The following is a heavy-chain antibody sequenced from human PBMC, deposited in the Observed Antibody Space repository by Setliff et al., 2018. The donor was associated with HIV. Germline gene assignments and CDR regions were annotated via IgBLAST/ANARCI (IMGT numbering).Heavy chain of an antibody. CDR2: IYVNGNT. D-gene: IGHD6-25*01. CDR3: ARILPFSSGDY. J-gene: IGHJ4*02. Sequence: PSETLSLTCTVSGGSTDSYYWSWIRQPAGKGLEYIGRIYVNGNTDYNPSLKSRVSMSLNKSKNQFSLKLTSVTAADAAVYYCARILPFSSGDYWGQGTLVTVSS. V-gene: IGHV4-4*07. CDR1: GGSTDSYY.